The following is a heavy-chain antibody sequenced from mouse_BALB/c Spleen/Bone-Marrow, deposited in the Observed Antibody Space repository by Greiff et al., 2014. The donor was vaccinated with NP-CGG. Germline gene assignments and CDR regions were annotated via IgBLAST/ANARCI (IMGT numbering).Heavy chain of an antibody. Sequence: EVQLQQSGPELMTPGASVKISCKASGYSFTSYYMHWVKQSHGKSLEWIGYIDPFNGGTSYNQKFKGKATLTVDKSSSTAYMHLSSLTSEDSAVYYCAPLSRYFDVWGAGTTVTVSS. CDR3: APLSRYFDV. CDR2: IDPFNGGT. CDR1: GYSFTSYY. J-gene: IGHJ1*01. V-gene: IGHV1S135*01.